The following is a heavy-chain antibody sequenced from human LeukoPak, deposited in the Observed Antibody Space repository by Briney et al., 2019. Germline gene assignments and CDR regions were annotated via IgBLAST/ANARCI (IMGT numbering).Heavy chain of an antibody. V-gene: IGHV3-74*01. D-gene: IGHD6-13*01. Sequence: GGSLRLSCAASGFTFSSYWMHWVRQAPGKGLVWVSRINTDGSSTSYADSVKGRFTISRDNAKNTLYLQMNSLRAEDTAVYYCAKGYHNSWYSDYMDVWGKGTTVTVSS. CDR3: AKGYHNSWYSDYMDV. CDR2: INTDGSST. J-gene: IGHJ6*03. CDR1: GFTFSSYW.